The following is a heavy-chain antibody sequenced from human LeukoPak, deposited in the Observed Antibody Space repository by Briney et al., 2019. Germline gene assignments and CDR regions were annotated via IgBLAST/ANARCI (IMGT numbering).Heavy chain of an antibody. CDR2: IYPGDSDS. J-gene: IGHJ4*02. V-gene: IGHV5-51*01. CDR1: GYSFTSYW. D-gene: IGHD2-21*02. CDR3: ARRGPRDCIDN. Sequence: GESLKISCKGSGYSFTSYWIGWVRQMPGKGLEWMGIIYPGDSDSRYSPAFQGQVTISADKSISTAYLQWSSLKASDTAMYYCARRGPRDCIDNCGQGTLVTVSS.